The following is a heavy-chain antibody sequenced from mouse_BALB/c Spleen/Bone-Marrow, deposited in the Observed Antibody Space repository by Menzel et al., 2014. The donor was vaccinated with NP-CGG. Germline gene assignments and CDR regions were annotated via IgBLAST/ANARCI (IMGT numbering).Heavy chain of an antibody. CDR2: ILPGSGTA. D-gene: IGHD1-1*01. CDR3: AGASVVPYYFDF. J-gene: IGHJ2*01. V-gene: IGHV1-9*01. Sequence: VQLQQSGAELMKPGASVKISCKATGYTFSNYWIDWVKQRPGHGLEWIGEILPGSGTANYNEKFKGKATFTADTSSNTAYMQHSSLTSEDSALYYCAGASVVPYYFDFWGQGTTLTVSS. CDR1: GYTFSNYW.